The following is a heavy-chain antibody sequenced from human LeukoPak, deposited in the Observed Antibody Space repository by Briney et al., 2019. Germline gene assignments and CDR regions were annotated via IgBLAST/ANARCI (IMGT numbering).Heavy chain of an antibody. J-gene: IGHJ4*02. CDR2: INYSGST. CDR1: GGSISGYY. V-gene: IGHV4-59*08. CDR3: ARRGSSLDQ. D-gene: IGHD6-6*01. Sequence: TPSETLSLTCTVSGGSISGYYWSWIRQPPRKGLEWIGYINYSGSTNYNPSLKSRVTISVDTSKNQFSLKLSSVTAADTAVYYCARRGSSLDQWGQGTLVTVSS.